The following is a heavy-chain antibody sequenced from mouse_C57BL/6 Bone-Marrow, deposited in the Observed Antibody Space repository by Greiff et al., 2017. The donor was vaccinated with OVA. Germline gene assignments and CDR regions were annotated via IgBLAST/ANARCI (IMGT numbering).Heavy chain of an antibody. CDR2: IYPRSGNT. V-gene: IGHV1-81*01. CDR3: ASPYDGTTWGFAY. J-gene: IGHJ3*01. D-gene: IGHD2-3*01. Sequence: LVESGAELARPGASVKLSCKASGYTFTSYGISWVKQRTGQGLEWIGEIYPRSGNTYYNEKFKGKATLTADKSSSTAYMELRSLTSEDSAVYFCASPYDGTTWGFAYWGQGTLVTVSA. CDR1: GYTFTSYG.